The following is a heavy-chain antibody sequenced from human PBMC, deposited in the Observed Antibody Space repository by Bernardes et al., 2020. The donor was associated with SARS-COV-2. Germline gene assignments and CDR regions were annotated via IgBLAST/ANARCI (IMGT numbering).Heavy chain of an antibody. CDR2: FYSGGNT. V-gene: IGHV4-39*01. Sequence: SETLSLTCTVSGGSISSSGYYWGWLRQPPGKGLEWIGSFYSGGNTYYNPSLQRLLSKSIDTSKNQFSLRLSSVTAADTAVYYCAGSSCGDDCYIGGLRSWDYGMDGWGQGTTVTVSS. D-gene: IGHD2-21*02. J-gene: IGHJ6*02. CDR3: AGSSCGDDCYIGGLRSWDYGMDG. CDR1: GGSISSSGYY.